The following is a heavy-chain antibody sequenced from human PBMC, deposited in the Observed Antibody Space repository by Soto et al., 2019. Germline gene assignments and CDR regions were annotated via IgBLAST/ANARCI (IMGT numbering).Heavy chain of an antibody. V-gene: IGHV4-59*08. Sequence: SETLSLTCTVSGGSISSYYWSWIRQPPGKGLEWIGYIYYSGSTNYNPSLKSRVTISVDTSKNQFSLKLSSVTAADTAVYYCARLLGSSGARDYYYYMDVWGKGTTVTVSS. CDR1: GGSISSYY. CDR2: IYYSGST. CDR3: ARLLGSSGARDYYYYMDV. J-gene: IGHJ6*03. D-gene: IGHD6-6*01.